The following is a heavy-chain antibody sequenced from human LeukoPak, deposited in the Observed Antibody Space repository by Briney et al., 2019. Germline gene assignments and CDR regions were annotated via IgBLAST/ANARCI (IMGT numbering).Heavy chain of an antibody. J-gene: IGHJ4*02. CDR1: GGTFSGYA. Sequence: SVKVSCKASGGTFSGYAISWVRQAPGQGLEWMGGIIPIFGTANYAQKFQGRVTITTDESTSTAYMELSSLRSEDTAVYYCARSDCSSTSCSVDYWGQGTLVTVSS. CDR2: IIPIFGTA. CDR3: ARSDCSSTSCSVDY. V-gene: IGHV1-69*05. D-gene: IGHD2-2*01.